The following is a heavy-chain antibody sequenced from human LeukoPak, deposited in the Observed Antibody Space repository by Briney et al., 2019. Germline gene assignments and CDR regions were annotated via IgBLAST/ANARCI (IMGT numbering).Heavy chain of an antibody. CDR1: GFTFSTSS. Sequence: GRSLRLSCAASGFTFSTSSMNWVRQAPGKGLEWVSSISSSSTYIYYADSVKGRFTISRDNAKNSLYLQMNSLRAEDTALYYCARDPGNYATGASAYWGQGTLVTVSS. CDR2: ISSSSTYI. CDR3: ARDPGNYATGASAY. V-gene: IGHV3-21*01. D-gene: IGHD1-7*01. J-gene: IGHJ4*02.